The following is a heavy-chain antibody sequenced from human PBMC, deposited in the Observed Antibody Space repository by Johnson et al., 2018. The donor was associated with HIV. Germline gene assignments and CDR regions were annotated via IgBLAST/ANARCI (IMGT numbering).Heavy chain of an antibody. Sequence: VQLVESGGGVVRPGGSLRLSCAASGFTFDDYGMSWVRQAPGKGLEWVSGINWNGVRTGYVDSMKGRFTISRDNAKNSLYLQMNSLRAEDTALYYCARERLLTWGRSDAFDIWGQGTMVTVSS. CDR2: INWNGVRT. CDR1: GFTFDDYG. CDR3: ARERLLTWGRSDAFDI. V-gene: IGHV3-20*04. J-gene: IGHJ3*02. D-gene: IGHD3-16*01.